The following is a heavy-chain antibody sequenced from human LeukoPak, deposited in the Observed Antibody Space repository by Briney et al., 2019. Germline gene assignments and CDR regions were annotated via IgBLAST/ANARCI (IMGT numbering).Heavy chain of an antibody. CDR3: ARVPSGYYGSGSYSDY. CDR1: GFTFSSQP. Sequence: GGSLRLSCAASGFTFSSQPMNWVRQAPGKGLEWVSSISSSSSYIYYADSVKGRFTISRDNAKNSLYLQMNSLRAEDTAVYYCARVPSGYYGSGSYSDYWGQGTLVTVSS. CDR2: ISSSSSYI. V-gene: IGHV3-21*01. D-gene: IGHD3-10*01. J-gene: IGHJ4*02.